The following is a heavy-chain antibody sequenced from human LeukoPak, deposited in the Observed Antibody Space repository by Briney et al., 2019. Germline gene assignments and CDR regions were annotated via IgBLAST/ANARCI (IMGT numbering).Heavy chain of an antibody. D-gene: IGHD4-17*01. CDR2: INVGGSTI. CDR3: ARAHDYAADY. CDR1: GFTFGSYE. V-gene: IGHV3-48*03. Sequence: QPGGSLRLSCAASGFTFGSYEMNWVRLAPGKGLEWVSYINVGGSTIYYADSVKGRFTISRDNAKNSLYLQMNSLRAEDTAVYYCARAHDYAADYWGQGTLVTVSS. J-gene: IGHJ4*02.